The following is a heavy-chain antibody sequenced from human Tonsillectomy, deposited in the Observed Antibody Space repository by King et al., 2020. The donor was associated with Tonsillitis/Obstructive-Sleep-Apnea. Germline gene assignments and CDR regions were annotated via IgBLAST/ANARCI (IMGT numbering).Heavy chain of an antibody. CDR3: ARRTDTAMDPVFDY. J-gene: IGHJ4*02. Sequence: VQLVESGGGVVQPGRSLRLSCAASGFTFSSYAMHWVRQAPGKGLEWVAVISYDGSNKYYADSVKGRFTISRDNSKNTLYLQMNSLRAEDTAVYYCARRTDTAMDPVFDYWGQGTLVTVSS. CDR2: ISYDGSNK. D-gene: IGHD5-18*01. V-gene: IGHV3-30*04. CDR1: GFTFSSYA.